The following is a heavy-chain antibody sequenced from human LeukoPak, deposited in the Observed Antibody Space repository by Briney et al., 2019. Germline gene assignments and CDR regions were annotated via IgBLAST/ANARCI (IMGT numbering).Heavy chain of an antibody. V-gene: IGHV4-39*01. Sequence: TSETLSLTCTVSGGSISSSSYYWGWIRQPPGKGLEWIGSIYYSGSTYYNPSLKSRVTISVDTSKNQFSLKLSSVTAADTAVYYCARQALYYDILTGYHPNAFDIWGQGTMVTVSS. D-gene: IGHD3-9*01. CDR1: GGSISSSSYY. CDR3: ARQALYYDILTGYHPNAFDI. J-gene: IGHJ3*02. CDR2: IYYSGST.